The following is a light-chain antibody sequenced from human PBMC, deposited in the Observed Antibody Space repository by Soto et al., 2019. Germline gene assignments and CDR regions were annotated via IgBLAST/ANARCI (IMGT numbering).Light chain of an antibody. V-gene: IGKV3-15*01. CDR3: QQYNDWFSIT. Sequence: EIVMTQSPATLSVSPGERASLSCRASQSVSSKLAWYRQRPGQAPRLVIYDTSTRATGVPARFSGSGSGTEFTLTISSLQSEDFGVYYCQQYNDWFSITFGQGTRRRL. CDR2: DTS. J-gene: IGKJ5*01. CDR1: QSVSSK.